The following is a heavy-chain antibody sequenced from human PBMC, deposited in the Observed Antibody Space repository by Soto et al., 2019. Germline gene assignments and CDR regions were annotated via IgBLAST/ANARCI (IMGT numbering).Heavy chain of an antibody. Sequence: SETLSLTCTVSGGSITSYHWRWIRQFPLNVLEWSAYTSYTGTTEYNPSLTSRVTISIDTSKNQLSLKLTSMTSAETAVYYFARDMHAGFTNSFDPWGQGTLVTVSS. CDR3: ARDMHAGFTNSFDP. CDR1: GGSITSYH. V-gene: IGHV4-59*01. D-gene: IGHD7-27*01. J-gene: IGHJ5*02. CDR2: TSYTGTT.